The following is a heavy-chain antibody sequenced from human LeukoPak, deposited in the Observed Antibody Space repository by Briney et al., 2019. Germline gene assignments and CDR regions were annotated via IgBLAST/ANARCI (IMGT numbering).Heavy chain of an antibody. CDR3: VRGGIRVSGIDAFDI. J-gene: IGHJ3*02. CDR1: GVGFSTYW. CDR2: INLDGTEE. D-gene: IGHD5/OR15-5a*01. Sequence: PGGTLRLSCAASGVGFSTYWMTWVRQAPGKGLEWVANINLDGTEEHYVDSSLKGRFTISRENARNSLYLQINSLRDGDTAVYYCVRGGIRVSGIDAFDIWGQGTVVTVSS. V-gene: IGHV3-7*01.